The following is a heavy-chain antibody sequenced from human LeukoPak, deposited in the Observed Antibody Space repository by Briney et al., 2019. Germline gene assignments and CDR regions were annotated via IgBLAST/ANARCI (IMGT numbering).Heavy chain of an antibody. CDR2: INHSGST. CDR3: AIEYCSGGSCPKHYGMDV. D-gene: IGHD2-15*01. CDR1: GGSFSGYY. Sequence: SETLSLTCAVYGGSFSGYYWSWIRQPPGKGLEWIGEINHSGSTNYNPSLKSRVTISVDTSKNRFSLKLSSVTAADTAVYYCAIEYCSGGSCPKHYGMDVWGQGTTVTVSS. V-gene: IGHV4-34*01. J-gene: IGHJ6*02.